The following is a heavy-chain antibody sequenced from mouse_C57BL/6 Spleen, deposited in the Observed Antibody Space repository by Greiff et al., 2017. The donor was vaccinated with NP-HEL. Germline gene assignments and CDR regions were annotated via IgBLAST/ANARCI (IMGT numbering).Heavy chain of an antibody. CDR1: GFTFSDYG. V-gene: IGHV5-17*01. CDR2: ISSGSSTI. D-gene: IGHD1-1*01. J-gene: IGHJ2*01. CDR3: ARRVVALDY. Sequence: EVKVVESGGGLVKPGGSLKLSCAASGFTFSDYGMHWVRQAPEKGLEWVAYISSGSSTIYYADTVKGRFTISRDNAKNTLFLQMTSLRSEDTAMYYCARRVVALDYWGQGTTLTVSS.